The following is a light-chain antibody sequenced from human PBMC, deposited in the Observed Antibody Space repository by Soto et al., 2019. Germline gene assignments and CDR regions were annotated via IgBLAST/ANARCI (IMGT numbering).Light chain of an antibody. CDR3: QSYDSSLGGNYV. Sequence: QSVLTQPPSVSGAAGQRVTISCTGSTSDIGAGFDVHWYQQLPGKAPKLLIYGNTNRPSGVPDRFSGSKSGTSASLAITGLQAEDEADYYCQSYDSSLGGNYVFGTGTKVTVL. CDR2: GNT. CDR1: TSDIGAGFD. V-gene: IGLV1-40*01. J-gene: IGLJ1*01.